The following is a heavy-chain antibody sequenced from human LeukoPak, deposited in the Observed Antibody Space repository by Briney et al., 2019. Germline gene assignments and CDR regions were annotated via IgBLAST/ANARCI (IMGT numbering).Heavy chain of an antibody. Sequence: ASVKVSCKASGYTFTSYDINWVRQAPGQGLEWMGWINPNSGGTNYAQKFQGRVTMTRDTSISTAYMELSRLRSDDTAVYYCARARPHSSSWYPYWGQGTLVTVSS. V-gene: IGHV1-2*02. CDR2: INPNSGGT. CDR1: GYTFTSYD. CDR3: ARARPHSSSWYPY. J-gene: IGHJ4*02. D-gene: IGHD6-13*01.